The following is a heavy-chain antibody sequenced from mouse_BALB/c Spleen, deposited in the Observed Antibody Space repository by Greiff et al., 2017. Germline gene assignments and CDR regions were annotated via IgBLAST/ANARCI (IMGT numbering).Heavy chain of an antibody. CDR2: ISTYYGDA. CDR1: GYTFTDYA. CDR3: ARQGDYDYAMDY. D-gene: IGHD2-4*01. J-gene: IGHJ4*01. V-gene: IGHV1S137*01. Sequence: VQLQQSGAELVRPGVSVKISCKGSGYTFTDYAMHWVKQSHAKSLEWIGVISTYYGDASYNQKFKGKATMTVDKSSSTAYMELARLTSEDSAIYYCARQGDYDYAMDYWGQGTSVTVSS.